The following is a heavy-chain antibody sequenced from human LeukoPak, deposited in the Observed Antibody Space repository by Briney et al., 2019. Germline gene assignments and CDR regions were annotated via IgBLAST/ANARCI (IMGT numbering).Heavy chain of an antibody. CDR2: IRSKVFGGTT. V-gene: IGHV3-49*04. D-gene: IGHD6-19*01. CDR1: GFTFGDFA. J-gene: IGHJ6*02. CDR3: TRDLVAVTGDTFCYYAMDV. Sequence: GGSLRLSCTASGFTFGDFALSWVRQAPGKGLEWVGFIRSKVFGGTTEYAASVKGRFTISRDDSKSIAYLQMNTLKTEDTGVYYCTRDLVAVTGDTFCYYAMDVWGQGTTVTVSS.